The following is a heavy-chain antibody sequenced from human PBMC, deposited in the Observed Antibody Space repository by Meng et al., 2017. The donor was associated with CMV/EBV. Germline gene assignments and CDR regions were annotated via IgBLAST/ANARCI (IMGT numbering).Heavy chain of an antibody. V-gene: IGHV3-74*01. Sequence: GESLKISCAASGFTFSSYWMHWVRQAPGKGLVWVSRINSDGSSTSYADSVKGRFTISRDNAKNTLYLQMNSLRAEDTAVYYCARERERGLRLLWSRGGWFDPWGQGTLVTVSS. CDR2: INSDGSST. J-gene: IGHJ5*02. CDR1: GFTFSSYW. D-gene: IGHD3-10*01. CDR3: ARERERGLRLLWSRGGWFDP.